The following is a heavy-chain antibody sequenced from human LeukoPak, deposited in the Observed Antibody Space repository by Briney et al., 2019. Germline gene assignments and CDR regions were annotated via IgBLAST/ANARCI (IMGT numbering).Heavy chain of an antibody. CDR3: AGLGYCGGDCYYYFDY. J-gene: IGHJ4*02. V-gene: IGHV4-59*08. D-gene: IGHD2-21*02. Sequence: SETLSLTCTVSGGSISSYYWSWIRQPPGKGLEWIGYIYYSGSTNYNPSLKSRVTISVDTSKNQFSLKLSSVTAADTAVYYCAGLGYCGGDCYYYFDYWGQGTLVTVSS. CDR1: GGSISSYY. CDR2: IYYSGST.